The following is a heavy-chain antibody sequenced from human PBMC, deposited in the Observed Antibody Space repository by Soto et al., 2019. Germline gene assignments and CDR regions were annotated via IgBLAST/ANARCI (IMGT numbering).Heavy chain of an antibody. J-gene: IGHJ4*02. CDR1: GFTFSSFA. CDR2: ISGSGGTT. CDR3: ARQKLWSFDY. D-gene: IGHD5-18*01. V-gene: IGHV3-23*01. Sequence: GGSLRLSCAASGFTFSSFAMSWVRQAPGKGLEWVSAISGSGGTTYYADSVKGRFTISRDNSKNTLYLQMNSLRAEDTAVYYCARQKLWSFDYWGQGTLVTVSS.